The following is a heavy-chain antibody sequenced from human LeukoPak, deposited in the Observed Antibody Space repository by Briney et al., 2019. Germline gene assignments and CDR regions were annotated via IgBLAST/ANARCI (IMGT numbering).Heavy chain of an antibody. CDR2: INPESGAT. CDR3: ARDSAATGGSNSHYDSNDL. D-gene: IGHD3-22*01. J-gene: IGHJ3*01. CDR1: GYSFTENY. V-gene: IGHV1-2*02. Sequence: ASMRVSCKASGYSFTENYMNWLRQAPGQGLEWLGWINPESGATNIAEKFKDRVAMTRDTSITTAYLELSGLTFDDTAIYYCARDSAATGGSNSHYDSNDLWGQGTLVTVSS.